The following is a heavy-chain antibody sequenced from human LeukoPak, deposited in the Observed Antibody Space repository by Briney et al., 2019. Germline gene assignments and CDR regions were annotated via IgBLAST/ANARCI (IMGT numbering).Heavy chain of an antibody. CDR3: ARQFSSGWFSYFDY. CDR1: GYTFTDYF. J-gene: IGHJ4*02. Sequence: GASVKVSCKASGYTFTDYFIHWVRQAPGQGLEWMGWINPNSGGTNYAQKFQGRVTMTRDTSISTAYMDLSRLGSDDTAVYYCARQFSSGWFSYFDYWGQGTLDTVSS. D-gene: IGHD6-19*01. V-gene: IGHV1-2*02. CDR2: INPNSGGT.